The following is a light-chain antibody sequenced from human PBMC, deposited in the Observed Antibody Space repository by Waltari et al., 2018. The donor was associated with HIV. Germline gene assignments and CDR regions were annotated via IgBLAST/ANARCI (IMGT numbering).Light chain of an antibody. CDR1: SSNIGNYY. Sequence: QSVLTQPPSVSAAPGQKVTISCSGSSSNIGNYYVSWYQQLPRTAPKLLIYDKKKRPAGIPDRCSGSKSGTAATLGITGLQTGDEADYYSGTWDSSLSAGFYVFGTGTKGTAL. V-gene: IGLV1-51*01. CDR2: DKK. CDR3: GTWDSSLSAGFYV. J-gene: IGLJ1*01.